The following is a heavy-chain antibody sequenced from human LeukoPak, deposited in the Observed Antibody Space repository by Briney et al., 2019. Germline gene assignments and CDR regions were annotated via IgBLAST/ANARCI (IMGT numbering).Heavy chain of an antibody. CDR1: GFTFSSYA. CDR3: AGDSPSIVVMVYALDY. CDR2: ISYDGSNK. D-gene: IGHD2-8*01. Sequence: AGSLTLSCAASGFTFSSYAMHWVRQAPGKGLERVAVISYDGSNKSYADSVKGRFTISTDNSKNTLYLQMNSLRAEDTAVYYCAGDSPSIVVMVYALDYWGQGTLVTVSS. J-gene: IGHJ4*02. V-gene: IGHV3-30-3*01.